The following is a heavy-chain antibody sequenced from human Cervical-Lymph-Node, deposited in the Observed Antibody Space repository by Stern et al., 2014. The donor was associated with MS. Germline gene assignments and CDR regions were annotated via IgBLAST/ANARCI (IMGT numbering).Heavy chain of an antibody. CDR2: IYPSDSDT. V-gene: IGHV5-51*01. CDR1: GYSFTNYW. Sequence: EVQLLESGAEVKKPGESLKISCKGSGYSFTNYWIGWVRQMPGKGLEWMGIIYPSDSDTRISPSFQGQVTISADKSISPAYLQWSRLKASDTAMYYCARAEQLVDYWGQGTLVTVSS. D-gene: IGHD6-6*01. J-gene: IGHJ4*02. CDR3: ARAEQLVDY.